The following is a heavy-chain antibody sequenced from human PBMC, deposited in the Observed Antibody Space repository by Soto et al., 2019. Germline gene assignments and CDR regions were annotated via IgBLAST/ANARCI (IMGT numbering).Heavy chain of an antibody. CDR2: ISYDGYNK. D-gene: IGHD1-26*01. V-gene: IGHV3-30-3*01. CDR1: GFTFSNYA. Sequence: QVQLVESGGGVVQPGRSLRLSCAASGFTFSNYAMHWVRQAPGKGLEWVAVISYDGYNKHYADSVKGRFTISRDNSKNTLYLQMNSLRVEDTAAYYCARGRGGGSYYYYGMDVWGQGTTVTVSS. CDR3: ARGRGGGSYYYYGMDV. J-gene: IGHJ6*02.